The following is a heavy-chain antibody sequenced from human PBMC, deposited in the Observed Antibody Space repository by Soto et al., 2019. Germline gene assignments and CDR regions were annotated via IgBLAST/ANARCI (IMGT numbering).Heavy chain of an antibody. D-gene: IGHD4-17*01. CDR1: GGSISSYP. CDR2: FHNSGKP. J-gene: IGHJ4*02. Sequence: SETLSLTCSSSGGSISSYPRNWIRPTPRRGVEWIGDFHNSGKPKYSSSLKSRVTISVDMSEKQSSLILTSVTAADTAVYYCARAADYGDYDYWGQGTLVTVSS. CDR3: ARAADYGDYDY. V-gene: IGHV4-59*01.